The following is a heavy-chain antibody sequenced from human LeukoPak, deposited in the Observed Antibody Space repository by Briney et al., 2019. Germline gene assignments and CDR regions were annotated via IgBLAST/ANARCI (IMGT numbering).Heavy chain of an antibody. CDR2: ISGSGDNT. D-gene: IGHD5-24*01. J-gene: IGHJ5*02. CDR3: TKRPCTDGYNS. V-gene: IGHV3-23*01. CDR1: GFTFSTYA. Sequence: PGGSLRLSCAVSGFTFSTYAMSWVRQAPGKGLEWVSVISGSGDNTYYADSVKGRFTISRDNFKNTMYLQMNSLRAEDTALYYCTKRPCTDGYNSWGQGTLVTVSS.